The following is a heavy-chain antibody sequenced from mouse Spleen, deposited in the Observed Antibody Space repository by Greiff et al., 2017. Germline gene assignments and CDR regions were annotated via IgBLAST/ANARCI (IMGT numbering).Heavy chain of an antibody. CDR2: ISNLAYSI. CDR1: GFTFSDYG. CDR3: ARQGYYDGPYYFDY. J-gene: IGHJ2*01. D-gene: IGHD2-1*01. V-gene: IGHV5-15*01. Sequence: EVKLVESGGGLVKPGGSLKLSCAASGFTFSDYGMAWVRQAPGKGPEWVAFISNLAYSIYYADTVTGRFTISRENAKNTLYLEMSSLRSEDTAMYYCARQGYYDGPYYFDYWGQGTTLTVSS.